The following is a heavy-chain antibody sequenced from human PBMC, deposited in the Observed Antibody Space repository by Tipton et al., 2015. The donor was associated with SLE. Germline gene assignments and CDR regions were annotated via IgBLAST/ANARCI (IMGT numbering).Heavy chain of an antibody. CDR1: GFTFDDYA. Sequence: RSLRLSCAASGFTFDDYAMHWVRQVPGKGLEWVAVIWYDGSNKYYADSVKGRFTISRDNSKNTLYLQMNSLRAEDTAVYYCARDPGYSSGWYYFDYWGQGTLVTVSS. J-gene: IGHJ4*02. D-gene: IGHD6-19*01. CDR2: IWYDGSNK. CDR3: ARDPGYSSGWYYFDY. V-gene: IGHV3-33*08.